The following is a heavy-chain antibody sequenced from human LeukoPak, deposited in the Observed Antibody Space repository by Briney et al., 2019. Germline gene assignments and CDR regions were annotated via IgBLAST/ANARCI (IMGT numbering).Heavy chain of an antibody. V-gene: IGHV3-30-3*01. CDR2: ISYDGSNK. D-gene: IGHD5-18*01. J-gene: IGHJ4*02. CDR1: GFTFNSYS. CDR3: AKEGYSYGRPLDY. Sequence: GGSLRLSCAASGFTFNSYSMHWVRQAPGKGLEWVAVISYDGSNKYYADSVKGRFTISRDNSKNTLYLQMNSLRAEDTAVYYCAKEGYSYGRPLDYWGQGTLVTVSS.